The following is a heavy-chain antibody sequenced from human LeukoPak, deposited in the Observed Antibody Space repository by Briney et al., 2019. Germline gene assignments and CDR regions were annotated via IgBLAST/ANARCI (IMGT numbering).Heavy chain of an antibody. Sequence: GGSLRLSCAASGFTFSSYSMNWVRQAPGKGLEWVSYISSSSSTIYYADSVKGRFTISRDNAKNSLYLQMNSLRAEDTAVYYCARDQFWTEGSDAFDIWGQGTMVTVSS. D-gene: IGHD3/OR15-3a*01. CDR3: ARDQFWTEGSDAFDI. CDR2: ISSSSSTI. V-gene: IGHV3-48*01. J-gene: IGHJ3*02. CDR1: GFTFSSYS.